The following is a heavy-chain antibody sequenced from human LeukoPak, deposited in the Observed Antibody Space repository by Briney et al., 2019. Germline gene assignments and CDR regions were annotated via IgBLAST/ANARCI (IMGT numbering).Heavy chain of an antibody. Sequence: SQTLSLTCTVSGSAIASGGYSWNWIRQSPGEGLEWIGCIYDRGPAYYNPSLKSRFTISVDRPKNQFFLNVTSLTAADTAVYYCARLEGIAARPYFDYWGQGTLVTVSS. D-gene: IGHD6-6*01. CDR1: GSAIASGGYS. J-gene: IGHJ4*02. V-gene: IGHV4-30-2*06. CDR3: ARLEGIAARPYFDY. CDR2: IYDRGPA.